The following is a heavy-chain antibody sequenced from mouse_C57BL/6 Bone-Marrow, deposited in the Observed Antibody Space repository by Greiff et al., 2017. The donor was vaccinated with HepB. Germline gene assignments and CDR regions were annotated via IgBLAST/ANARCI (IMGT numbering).Heavy chain of an antibody. CDR2: ISDGGSDT. CDR1: GFTFSSYA. D-gene: IGHD1-3*01. Sequence: EVQLVESGGGLVKPGGSLKLSCAASGFTFSSYAMSWVRPTPEKRLEWVATISDGGSDTYYPDNVKGRFPISRDNAKNNLYLQMSHLKSEDTAMYYCARYRYKGGYDFDYWGQGTTLTVSS. J-gene: IGHJ2*01. V-gene: IGHV5-4*01. CDR3: ARYRYKGGYDFDY.